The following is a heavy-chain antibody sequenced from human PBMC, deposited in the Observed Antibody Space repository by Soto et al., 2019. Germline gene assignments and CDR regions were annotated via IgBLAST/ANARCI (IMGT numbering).Heavy chain of an antibody. CDR2: ISAYNGNT. CDR1: GYTFTSYG. D-gene: IGHD6-19*01. CDR3: AKTGYSSGWYSKYYFDY. J-gene: IGHJ4*02. V-gene: IGHV1-18*01. Sequence: ASVKVSCKASGYTFTSYGISWVRQAPGQGLEWMGWISAYNGNTNYAQKLQGRVTMTTDTSTSTAYMELRSLRSDDTAVYYCAKTGYSSGWYSKYYFDYWGQGTLVTVSS.